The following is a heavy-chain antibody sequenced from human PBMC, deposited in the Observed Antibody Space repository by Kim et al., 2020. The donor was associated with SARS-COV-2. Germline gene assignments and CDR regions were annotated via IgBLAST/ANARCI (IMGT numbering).Heavy chain of an antibody. J-gene: IGHJ4*02. V-gene: IGHV4-31*02. D-gene: IGHD4-17*01. CDR3: ARAYGDYETHTY. Sequence: YYNPPPKSRVTISVDTSKNQFSLKLSSVTAADTAVYYCARAYGDYETHTYWGQGTLVTVSS.